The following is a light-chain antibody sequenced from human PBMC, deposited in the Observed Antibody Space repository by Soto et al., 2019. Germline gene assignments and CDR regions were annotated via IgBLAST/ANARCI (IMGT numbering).Light chain of an antibody. CDR3: AAWDDSLNGVV. CDR2: GNN. Sequence: QSVLTQPPSVSGAPGQRVTISCTGSSSNIGAGYDVQWYQQLPGTAPKLLIYGNNQRPSGVPDRFSGSKSGTSASLAISGLQSEDEADYYCAAWDDSLNGVVFGGGTKLTVL. CDR1: SSNIGAGYD. J-gene: IGLJ2*01. V-gene: IGLV1-40*01.